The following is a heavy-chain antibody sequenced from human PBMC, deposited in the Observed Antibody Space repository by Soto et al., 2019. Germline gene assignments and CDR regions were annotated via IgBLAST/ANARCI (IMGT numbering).Heavy chain of an antibody. CDR3: ARDLLTGYYSPPQDY. J-gene: IGHJ4*02. V-gene: IGHV3-49*04. D-gene: IGHD3-9*01. CDR1: GFNFADYV. CDR2: IRSKAYGGTA. Sequence: GGSLRLSCATSGFNFADYVLSWVHQAPGKGLEWVGYIRSKAYGGTADYAASVTGRFTISRDDSKSIAYLQMNSLKTEDTAVYYCARDLLTGYYSPPQDYWGQGTLVTVSS.